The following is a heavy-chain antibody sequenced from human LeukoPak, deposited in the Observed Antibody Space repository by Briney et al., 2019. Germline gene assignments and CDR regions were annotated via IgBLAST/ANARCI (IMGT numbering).Heavy chain of an antibody. J-gene: IGHJ4*02. CDR3: TTYGSGRKFDY. D-gene: IGHD3-10*01. CDR2: IYSGGST. Sequence: GGSLRLSCAASGFTFSDYYMSWIRQAPGKGLEWVSVIYSGGSTYYADSVKGRFTISRDNSKNTLYLQMNSLRAEDTAVYYCTTYGSGRKFDYWGQGILVTVSS. V-gene: IGHV3-53*01. CDR1: GFTFSDYY.